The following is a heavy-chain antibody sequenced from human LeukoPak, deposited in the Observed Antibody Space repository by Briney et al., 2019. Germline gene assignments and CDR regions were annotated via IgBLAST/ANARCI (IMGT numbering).Heavy chain of an antibody. J-gene: IGHJ4*02. CDR2: ISYDGSNK. D-gene: IGHD6-19*01. CDR1: GFTFSSYA. Sequence: GRSLRLSCVASGFTFSSYAMHWVRQAPGKGLEWVAVISYDGSNKYYADSVKGRFTISRDNSKNTLYLQMNSLRAEDTAVYYCARAWYSGWYIHLDYWGQGTLVTVSS. V-gene: IGHV3-30*04. CDR3: ARAWYSGWYIHLDY.